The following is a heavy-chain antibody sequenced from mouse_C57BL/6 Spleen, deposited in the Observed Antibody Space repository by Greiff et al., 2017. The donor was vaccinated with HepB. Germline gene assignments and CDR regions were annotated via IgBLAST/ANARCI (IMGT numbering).Heavy chain of an antibody. CDR1: GFTFTDYY. V-gene: IGHV7-3*01. CDR2: IRNKANGYTT. CDR3: ARAPSYDYDWFAY. D-gene: IGHD2-4*01. Sequence: EVKLMESGGGLVQPGGSLSLSCAASGFTFTDYYMSWVRQPPGKALEWLGFIRNKANGYTTEYRASVKGRFTISRDNSQSILYLQMNALRAEDSATYYCARAPSYDYDWFAYWGQGTLVTVSA. J-gene: IGHJ3*01.